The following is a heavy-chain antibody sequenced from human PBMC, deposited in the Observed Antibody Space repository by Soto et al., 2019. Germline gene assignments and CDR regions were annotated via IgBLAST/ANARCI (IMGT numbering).Heavy chain of an antibody. CDR2: IYYSGST. V-gene: IGHV4-31*03. J-gene: IGHJ5*02. CDR1: GGSISSGGYY. D-gene: IGHD3-22*01. Sequence: QVQLQESGPGLVKPSQTLSLTCTVSGGSISSGGYYWSWIRQHPGKGLEWIGYIYYSGSTYYNPSLKSRVNISVDTSKNQFSLKLSSVTAADTAVYYCARGYYYDSSGGYNWFDPWGQGTLVTVSS. CDR3: ARGYYYDSSGGYNWFDP.